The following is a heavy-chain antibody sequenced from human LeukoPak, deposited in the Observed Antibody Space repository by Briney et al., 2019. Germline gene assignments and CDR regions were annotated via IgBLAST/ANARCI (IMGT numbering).Heavy chain of an antibody. J-gene: IGHJ5*02. V-gene: IGHV4-4*07. CDR2: IYTSGST. CDR3: ARGDYSSSWYGWFDP. Sequence: SETLSLTCTVSGGSISGYYWSWIRQPAGKGLEWIGRIYTSGSTNYNPSLKSRVTMSVDTSKNQFSLKLSSVTAADTAVYYCARGDYSSSWYGWFDPWGQGTLVTVSS. D-gene: IGHD6-13*01. CDR1: GGSISGYY.